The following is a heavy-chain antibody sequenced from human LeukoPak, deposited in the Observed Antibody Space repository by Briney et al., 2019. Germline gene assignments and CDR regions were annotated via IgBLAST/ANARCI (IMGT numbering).Heavy chain of an antibody. J-gene: IGHJ4*02. CDR3: AKSSRTTPPFGYFDY. V-gene: IGHV3-30-3*02. Sequence: GGSLRLSCAASGFTFSTYAMRWVRQAPGKGLEWVAVISYDGSSKYFADSVKGRFTISRDNSKNTLYLQMNRLRAEDMALYYCAKSSRTTPPFGYFDYWGQGTLVTVSS. D-gene: IGHD3-3*01. CDR2: ISYDGSSK. CDR1: GFTFSTYA.